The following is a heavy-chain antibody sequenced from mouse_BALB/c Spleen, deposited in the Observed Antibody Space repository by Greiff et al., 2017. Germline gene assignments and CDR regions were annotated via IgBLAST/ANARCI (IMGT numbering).Heavy chain of an antibody. CDR3: ARGLMYYAMDY. CDR1: GFSLTSYG. V-gene: IGHV2-9*02. CDR2: IWAGGST. J-gene: IGHJ4*01. Sequence: VMLVESGPGLVAPSQSLSITCTVSGFSLTSYGVHWVRQPPGKGLEWLGVIWAGGSTNYNSALMSRLSISKDNSKSQVFLKMNSLQTDDTAMYYCARGLMYYAMDYWGQGTSVTVSS. D-gene: IGHD2-3*01.